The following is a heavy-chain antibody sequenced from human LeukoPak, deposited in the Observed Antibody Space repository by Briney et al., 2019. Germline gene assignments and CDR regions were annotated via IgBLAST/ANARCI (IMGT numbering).Heavy chain of an antibody. CDR1: GYSFTSYW. Sequence: GESLKISCKGSGYSFTSYWIGWVRQMPGKGLEWMGIIYPGDSDTTYSPSFQGQVTISVDKSISTAYLQWSSLRASDTAMYYCARSGYSYGTPLDYWGQGTLVTVSS. D-gene: IGHD5-18*01. J-gene: IGHJ4*02. CDR3: ARSGYSYGTPLDY. CDR2: IYPGDSDT. V-gene: IGHV5-51*01.